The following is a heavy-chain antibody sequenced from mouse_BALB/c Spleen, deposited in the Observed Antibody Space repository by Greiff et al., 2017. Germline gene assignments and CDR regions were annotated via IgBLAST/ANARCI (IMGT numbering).Heavy chain of an antibody. CDR2: IYPGDGDT. CDR1: GYAFSSYW. CDR3: ARGGTTVPLGWD. J-gene: IGHJ2*01. D-gene: IGHD1-1*01. Sequence: QVQLKESGAELVRPGSSVKISCKASGYAFSSYWMNWVKQRPGQGLEWIGQIYPGDGDTNYNGKFKGKATLTADKSSSTAYMQLSSLTSEDSAVYFCARGGTTVPLGWDWGQGTTLTVSS. V-gene: IGHV1-80*01.